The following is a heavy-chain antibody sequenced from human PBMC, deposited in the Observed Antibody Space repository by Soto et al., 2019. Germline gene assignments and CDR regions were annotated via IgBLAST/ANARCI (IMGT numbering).Heavy chain of an antibody. CDR1: GFTFSSYW. CDR2: INSDGSST. D-gene: IGHD3-3*01. Sequence: GESLKISCAASGFTFSSYWMHWVRQAPGKGLVWVSRINSDGSSTSYADSVKGRFTISRDNAKNTLYLQMNSLRAEDTAVYYCARDRGVVHGLHWSGYSTNGFDYWGQGTLVTVSS. CDR3: ARDRGVVHGLHWSGYSTNGFDY. V-gene: IGHV3-74*01. J-gene: IGHJ4*02.